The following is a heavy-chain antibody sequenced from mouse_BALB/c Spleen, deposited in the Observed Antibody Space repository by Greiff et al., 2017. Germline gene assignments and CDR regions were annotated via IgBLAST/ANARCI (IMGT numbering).Heavy chain of an antibody. V-gene: IGHV1-9*01. CDR3: ARTLRLPLYAMDY. CDR2: ILPGSGST. D-gene: IGHD1-2*01. J-gene: IGHJ4*01. CDR1: GYTFSSYW. Sequence: QVQLQQSGAELVKPGASVKISCKATGYTFSSYWIEWVKQRPGHGLEWIGEILPGSGSTNYNEKFKGKATFTADTSSNTAYMQLSSLTSEDSAVYYCARTLRLPLYAMDYWGQGTSVTVSS.